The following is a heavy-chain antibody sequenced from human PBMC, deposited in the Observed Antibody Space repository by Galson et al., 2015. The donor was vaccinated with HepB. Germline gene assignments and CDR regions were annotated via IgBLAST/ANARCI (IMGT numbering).Heavy chain of an antibody. CDR3: ARATVRGLYGMDV. J-gene: IGHJ6*02. CDR1: GFTVSSNY. V-gene: IGHV3-66*01. D-gene: IGHD3-10*01. Sequence: SLRLSCAASGFTVSSNYMSWVRQAPGKGLEWVSVIYSGGSTYYADSVKGRFTISRDNSKNTLYLQMNSLRAEDTAVYYCARATVRGLYGMDVWGQGTTVTVSS. CDR2: IYSGGST.